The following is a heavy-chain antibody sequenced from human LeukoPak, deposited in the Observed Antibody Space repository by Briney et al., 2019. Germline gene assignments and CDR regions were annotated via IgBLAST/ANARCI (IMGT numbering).Heavy chain of an antibody. D-gene: IGHD6-19*01. J-gene: IGHJ4*02. V-gene: IGHV6-1*01. CDR3: AREKAKVSSGWHEAYAGPHYFDN. CDR1: GDSVSTNSAA. Sequence: SQTLSLTCAISGDSVSTNSAAWNWIRQSPSRGLEWLGRTYYRSTWYNDYAVSVKSRITINPDTSKNQFSLELKSVTPEDTAMYYCAREKAKVSSGWHEAYAGPHYFDNWGQGILVTVSS. CDR2: TYYRSTWYN.